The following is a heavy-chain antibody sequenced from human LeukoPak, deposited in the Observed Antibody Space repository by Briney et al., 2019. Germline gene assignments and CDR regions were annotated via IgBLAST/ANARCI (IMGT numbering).Heavy chain of an antibody. J-gene: IGHJ5*02. Sequence: SVKVSCKASGGTFSSYAISWVRQAPGQGLEWMGGIIPIFGTANYAQKFQGRVTITTDESTSTAYMELSSLRSDDTAVYYCARDMVRGVMGPLNWFDPWGQGTLVTVSS. CDR1: GGTFSSYA. CDR2: IIPIFGTA. CDR3: ARDMVRGVMGPLNWFDP. V-gene: IGHV1-69*05. D-gene: IGHD3-10*01.